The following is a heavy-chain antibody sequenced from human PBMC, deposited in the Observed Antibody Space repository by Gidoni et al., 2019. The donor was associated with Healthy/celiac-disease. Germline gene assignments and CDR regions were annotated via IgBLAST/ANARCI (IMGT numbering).Heavy chain of an antibody. V-gene: IGHV4-39*01. D-gene: IGHD3-16*01. CDR2: IYYSGST. J-gene: IGHJ4*02. CDR1: GGSISSSSYY. CDR3: ASSRLEIMITFGGVSKPFDY. Sequence: QLQLQESGPGLVKPSETLSLTCTVSGGSISSSSYYWGWIRQPPGKGLEWNGSIYYSGSTYYNPSLKSRVTISVDTSKNQFSLKLSSVTAADTAVYYCASSRLEIMITFGGVSKPFDYWGQGTLVTVSS.